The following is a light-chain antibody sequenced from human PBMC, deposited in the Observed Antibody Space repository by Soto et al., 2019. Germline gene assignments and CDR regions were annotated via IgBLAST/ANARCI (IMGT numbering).Light chain of an antibody. J-gene: IGKJ1*01. CDR3: PQYGSTPWT. V-gene: IGKV3-20*01. Sequence: EIVLTQSPGTLSLSPGERATLSCRASQSVSTNYLAWFQQKPGQAPRLLIYGASTRATGVPDRFGGSGSGTDFTLPISRLEPGDFAVYYCPQYGSTPWTFGQGTKVEIQ. CDR1: QSVSTNY. CDR2: GAS.